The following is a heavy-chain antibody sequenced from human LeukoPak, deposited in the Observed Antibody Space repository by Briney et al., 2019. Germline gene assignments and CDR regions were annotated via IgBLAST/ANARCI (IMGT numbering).Heavy chain of an antibody. J-gene: IGHJ4*02. CDR3: ARRGYCSSTSCSFDY. V-gene: IGHV3-23*01. D-gene: IGHD2-2*01. CDR1: GFTFSSYA. Sequence: GGSLRLSCAASGFTFSSYAMSWVRQAPGKGLEWVSAISGSGGSTYYADSVKGRFTISRDISKNTLYLQMDSLRAEDTAVYYCARRGYCSSTSCSFDYWGQGTLVTV. CDR2: ISGSGGST.